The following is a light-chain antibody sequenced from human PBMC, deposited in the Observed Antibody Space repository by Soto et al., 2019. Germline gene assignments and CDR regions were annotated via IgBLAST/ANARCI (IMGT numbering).Light chain of an antibody. CDR1: SSDVGGYNY. J-gene: IGLJ1*01. Sequence: QSALTQPASVSGSPGQSITISCTGTSSDVGGYNYVSWYQQHPGKAHKLMIYDVSNRPSGVYNRFSGSKSGNTASLTFSGLQAEDEADYYCSSYTSSSTRVFGTGTKVTVL. CDR2: DVS. CDR3: SSYTSSSTRV. V-gene: IGLV2-14*01.